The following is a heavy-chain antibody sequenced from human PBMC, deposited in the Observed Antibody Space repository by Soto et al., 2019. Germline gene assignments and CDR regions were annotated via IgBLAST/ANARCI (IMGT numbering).Heavy chain of an antibody. V-gene: IGHV1-3*01. CDR3: ARAKDSSGWDRVFDY. CDR1: GYTFTSYA. CDR2: INAGNGNT. Sequence: QVPLVQSGAEVKKPGASVKVSCKASGYTFTSYAMHWVRQAPGQRLEWMGWINAGNGNTKYSQKFQGRVTITRDTSASTAYMELSSLRSEDTAVYYCARAKDSSGWDRVFDYWGQGTLVTVSS. D-gene: IGHD6-19*01. J-gene: IGHJ4*02.